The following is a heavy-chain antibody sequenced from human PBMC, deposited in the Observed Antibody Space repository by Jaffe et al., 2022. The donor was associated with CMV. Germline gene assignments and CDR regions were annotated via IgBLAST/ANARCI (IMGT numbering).Heavy chain of an antibody. CDR3: ARDPGAYPSSYYYMDV. V-gene: IGHV3-21*01. D-gene: IGHD6-13*01. CDR2: ISSSSSYI. J-gene: IGHJ6*03. Sequence: EVQLVESGGGLVKPGGSLRLSCAASGFTFSSYSMNWVRQAPGKGLEWVSSISSSSSYIYYADSVKGRFTISRDNAKNSLYLQMNSLRAEDTAVYYCARDPGAYPSSYYYMDVWGKGTTVTVSS. CDR1: GFTFSSYS.